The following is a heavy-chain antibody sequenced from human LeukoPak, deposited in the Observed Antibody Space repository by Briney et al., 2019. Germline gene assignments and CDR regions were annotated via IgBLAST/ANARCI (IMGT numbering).Heavy chain of an antibody. CDR2: IYSGGST. CDR1: GFTVSSNY. J-gene: IGHJ3*02. D-gene: IGHD4-17*01. Sequence: GGSLRLSCAACGFTVSSNYMSWVRQAPGKGLEWVSVIYSGGSTYYADSVKGRFTISRDNSKNTLYLQMNSLRAEDTAVYYCAREGLRGPFDIWGQGTMVTVSS. CDR3: AREGLRGPFDI. V-gene: IGHV3-53*01.